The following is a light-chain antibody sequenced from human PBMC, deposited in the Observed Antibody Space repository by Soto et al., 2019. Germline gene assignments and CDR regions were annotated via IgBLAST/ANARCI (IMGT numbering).Light chain of an antibody. CDR2: GAS. V-gene: IGKV3-20*01. CDR3: QQYGSSPPLT. Sequence: EIVLTQSPGTLSLSPGKKATHSCKASQSVSSSYLAWYQQKRVQAPRLLIYGASSRATGIPDRFSGSGSGTDFTLIISRLEPEDFAVYYCQQYGSSPPLTFGQGTKV. CDR1: QSVSSSY. J-gene: IGKJ1*01.